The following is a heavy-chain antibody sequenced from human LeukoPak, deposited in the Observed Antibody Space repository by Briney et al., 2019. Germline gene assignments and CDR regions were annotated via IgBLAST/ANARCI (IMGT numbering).Heavy chain of an antibody. CDR2: IYTSGNS. J-gene: IGHJ5*02. Sequence: SETLSLTCTVSDGSISSSSYYWGWIRQPAGKGLEWIGRIYTSGNSNYNPSLKSRVTMSVDTSKNQFSLKLSSVTAADTAVYYCARDRDWSYWFDPWGQGTLVTVSS. CDR3: ARDRDWSYWFDP. V-gene: IGHV4-61*02. D-gene: IGHD1-1*01. CDR1: DGSISSSSYY.